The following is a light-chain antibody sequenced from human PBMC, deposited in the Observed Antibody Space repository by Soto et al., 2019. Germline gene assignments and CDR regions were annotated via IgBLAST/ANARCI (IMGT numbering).Light chain of an antibody. Sequence: DIQMTQSPSSLSASVGDRVTITRRASQSISSYLNWYQQKPGKAPKLLIYAASSLQSGVPSRFSGSGSGTDFTLTISSLQPEDIATYFCQQYDDLPITFGQGTRLEIK. V-gene: IGKV1-39*01. CDR2: AAS. J-gene: IGKJ5*01. CDR3: QQYDDLPIT. CDR1: QSISSY.